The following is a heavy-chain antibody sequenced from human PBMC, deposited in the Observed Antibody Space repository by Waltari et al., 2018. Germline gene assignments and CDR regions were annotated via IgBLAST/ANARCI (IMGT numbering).Heavy chain of an antibody. CDR1: GGPITNYY. D-gene: IGHD6-13*01. V-gene: IGHV4-59*01. CDR2: MYSPGIT. J-gene: IGHJ4*02. Sequence: QVQLQESGPTLVKPSETLSLTCSVSGGPITNYYWSWIRQAPGKGLEWIGYMYSPGITNYSPSLNRRVTISFDTSKNQVSLRLTSVTAGDTAVYYCARGKGGAWYEGLNFDSWGQGTLVTVSS. CDR3: ARGKGGAWYEGLNFDS.